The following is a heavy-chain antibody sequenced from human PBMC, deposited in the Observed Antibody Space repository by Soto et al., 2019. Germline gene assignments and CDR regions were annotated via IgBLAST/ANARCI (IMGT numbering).Heavy chain of an antibody. V-gene: IGHV1-18*01. D-gene: IGHD3-16*01. CDR3: ARGGTPIDY. CDR1: AYTFTNFG. Sequence: QVQLVQSGAEVKKPGASVEVSCKASAYTFTNFGITWVRQAPGQGLEWMGWISAYNGNTNYAQKFQGRDTSTADTSMSTAYMEVRSLQFDDTAVYSSARGGTPIDYWGQGTLVTVSS. CDR2: ISAYNGNT. J-gene: IGHJ4*02.